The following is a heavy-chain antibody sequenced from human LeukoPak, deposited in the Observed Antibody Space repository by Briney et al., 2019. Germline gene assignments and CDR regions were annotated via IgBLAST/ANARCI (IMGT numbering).Heavy chain of an antibody. V-gene: IGHV4-4*02. CDR1: GGSISSTNW. Sequence: PTGTLSLTCAVSGGSISSTNWWGGVRQPPGTGLEWIGEIYHSGSTNYNPSLKSRVTISADKSKNQFSLKLTYVTAADTAVYYCARDRVGVRAFDYWGQGTLVTVSS. CDR2: IYHSGST. J-gene: IGHJ4*02. CDR3: ARDRVGVRAFDY. D-gene: IGHD1-26*01.